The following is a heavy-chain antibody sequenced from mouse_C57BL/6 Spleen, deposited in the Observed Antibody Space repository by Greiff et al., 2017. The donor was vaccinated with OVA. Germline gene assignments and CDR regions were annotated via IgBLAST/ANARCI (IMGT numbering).Heavy chain of an antibody. CDR1: GYTFTSYW. CDR2: IYPSDSET. D-gene: IGHD3-3*01. CDR3: ARGDAWFAY. Sequence: QVQLKQPGAELVRPGSSVKLSCKASGYTFTSYWMDWVKQRPGQGLEWIGNIYPSDSETHYNQKFKDKATLTVDKSSSTAYMQLSSLTSEDSAVYYCARGDAWFAYWGQGTLVTVSA. J-gene: IGHJ3*01. V-gene: IGHV1-61*01.